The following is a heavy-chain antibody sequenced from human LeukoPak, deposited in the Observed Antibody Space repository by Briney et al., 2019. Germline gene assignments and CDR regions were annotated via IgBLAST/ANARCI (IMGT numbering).Heavy chain of an antibody. CDR3: TTSGSWFGDPPQDY. Sequence: GGSLRLSCAASGFTFSNAWMSWVRQAPGKGLEWVGRIKSKTDGWTTDYAAPVKGRFTISRDDSKNTLYLQMNSLKTEDTAVYYCTTSGSWFGDPPQDYWGQGTLVTVSS. CDR2: IKSKTDGWTT. D-gene: IGHD3-10*01. CDR1: GFTFSNAW. J-gene: IGHJ4*02. V-gene: IGHV3-15*01.